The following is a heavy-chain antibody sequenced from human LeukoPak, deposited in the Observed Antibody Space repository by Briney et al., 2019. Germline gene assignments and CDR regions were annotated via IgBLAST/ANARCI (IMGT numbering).Heavy chain of an antibody. Sequence: PSETLSLTCAVYGGSFSGYYWSWIRQPPGKGLEWIGEINHSGSTNYNPSLKSRVTISVDTSKNQFSLKLSSVTAADTAVYYCARSNPGYGGNRGYWGQGTLVTVSS. CDR1: GGSFSGYY. V-gene: IGHV4-34*01. CDR2: INHSGST. D-gene: IGHD4-17*01. CDR3: ARSNPGYGGNRGY. J-gene: IGHJ4*02.